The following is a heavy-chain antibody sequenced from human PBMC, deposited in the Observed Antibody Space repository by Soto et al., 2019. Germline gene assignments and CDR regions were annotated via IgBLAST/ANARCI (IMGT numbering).Heavy chain of an antibody. Sequence: GGSLRLSCAASGFTFSAYAMSWVRQAPGKGLEWVSGISGSDGSTYYPDSVKGRFTISRDNSKNTLYVQTNSLRAEDTAVYYCAKASAFWSGSSFDYWGQGTLVTVSS. CDR3: AKASAFWSGSSFDY. CDR1: GFTFSAYA. D-gene: IGHD3-3*01. V-gene: IGHV3-23*01. CDR2: ISGSDGST. J-gene: IGHJ4*02.